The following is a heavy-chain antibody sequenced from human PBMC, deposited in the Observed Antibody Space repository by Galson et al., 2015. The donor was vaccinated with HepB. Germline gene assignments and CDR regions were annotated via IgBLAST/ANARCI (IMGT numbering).Heavy chain of an antibody. Sequence: SLRLSCAASGFTFSSYAMHWVRQAPGKGLEWVAAISYDGSNKYYADSVKGRFTISRDNSKNTLYLQMNSLRAEDTAVYYCARVVPAAISVDYYYGMDVWGQGTTVTVSS. V-gene: IGHV3-30-3*01. CDR3: ARVVPAAISVDYYYGMDV. CDR2: ISYDGSNK. J-gene: IGHJ6*02. D-gene: IGHD2-2*01. CDR1: GFTFSSYA.